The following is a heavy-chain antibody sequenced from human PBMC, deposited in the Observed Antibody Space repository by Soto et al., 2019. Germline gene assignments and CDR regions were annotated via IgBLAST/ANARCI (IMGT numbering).Heavy chain of an antibody. V-gene: IGHV1-69*12. Sequence: QVQLVQSGAEVKKPGSSVKVSCKASGGSFRSNALSWVRQAPGQGLEWMGGIIPIFAIANYAQRFQGRVTITADESTGTAYMELSRLRSEDTAVYYCARVGEYCGGACPQYFEHWGQGTLVTVSS. CDR3: ARVGEYCGGACPQYFEH. J-gene: IGHJ1*01. CDR1: GGSFRSNA. CDR2: IIPIFAIA. D-gene: IGHD2-21*02.